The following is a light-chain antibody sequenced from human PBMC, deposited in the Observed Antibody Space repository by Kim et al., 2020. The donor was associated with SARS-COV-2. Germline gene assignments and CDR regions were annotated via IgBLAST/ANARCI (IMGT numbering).Light chain of an antibody. CDR2: GNS. Sequence: GQTINNACPWSRFTDRARYLVSWGHQLRATGPQLRLYGNSNGPSGVPDRFAGSKSGTSASLAITWHQAEGEADDYCQYYDSSLSQVFGGGTKVTVL. V-gene: IGLV1-40*01. J-gene: IGLJ3*02. CDR3: QYYDSSLSQV. CDR1: RFTDRARYL.